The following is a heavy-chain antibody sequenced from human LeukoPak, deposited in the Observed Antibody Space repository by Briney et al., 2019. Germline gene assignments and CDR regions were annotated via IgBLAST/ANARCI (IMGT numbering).Heavy chain of an antibody. V-gene: IGHV3-11*03. Sequence: GGSLRLSCAASGFMFSDYFMSWIRQAPGKELEWILYISSNSKYTKYADSVKGRFTISRDSAKKSLYLQMNSLRAEDTAVYYCAMRGEDYYDSSGYVLLDYWGQGTLVTVSS. D-gene: IGHD3-22*01. CDR2: ISSNSKYT. CDR1: GFMFSDYF. CDR3: AMRGEDYYDSSGYVLLDY. J-gene: IGHJ4*02.